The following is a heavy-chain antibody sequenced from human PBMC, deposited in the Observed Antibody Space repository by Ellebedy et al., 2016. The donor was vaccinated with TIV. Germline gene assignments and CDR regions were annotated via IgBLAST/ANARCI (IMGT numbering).Heavy chain of an antibody. CDR2: INPNSGGT. V-gene: IGHV1-2*02. J-gene: IGHJ6*03. Sequence: ASVKVSXKASGYTFTGYYMHWVRQAPGQGLEWMGWINPNSGGTNYAQKFQGRVTMTRDTSISTAYMELSRLRSDDTAVYYCARDGPARHYYYYYMDVWGKGTTVTVSS. D-gene: IGHD6-6*01. CDR1: GYTFTGYY. CDR3: ARDGPARHYYYYYMDV.